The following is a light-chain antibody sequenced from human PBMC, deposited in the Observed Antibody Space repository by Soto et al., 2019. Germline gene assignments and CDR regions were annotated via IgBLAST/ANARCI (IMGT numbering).Light chain of an antibody. Sequence: DIQMTQSPSSLSASVGDRVTITCRASENINNFLNWYQQKPGTAPRLLIYAASSLQSGVPSRFSGSGSGTDFTLTISSLQPEDFATYYCQHSYVTPRTFGQGTKVDIK. J-gene: IGKJ1*01. CDR2: AAS. CDR3: QHSYVTPRT. V-gene: IGKV1-39*01. CDR1: ENINNF.